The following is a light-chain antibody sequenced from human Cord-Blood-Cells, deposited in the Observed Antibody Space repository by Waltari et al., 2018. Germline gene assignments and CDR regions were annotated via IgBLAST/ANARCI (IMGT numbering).Light chain of an antibody. V-gene: IGLV2-23*01. Sequence: QSALTQPASVSGSPGQSITISCTGTSSDVGSYNLVPWYQQHPGKAPKLMIYEGSKWPSGVSNRFSGSKSGNTASLTISGLQAEDEADYYCCSYAGSSTPHYVFGTGTKVTVL. CDR1: SSDVGSYNL. CDR3: CSYAGSSTPHYV. J-gene: IGLJ1*01. CDR2: EGS.